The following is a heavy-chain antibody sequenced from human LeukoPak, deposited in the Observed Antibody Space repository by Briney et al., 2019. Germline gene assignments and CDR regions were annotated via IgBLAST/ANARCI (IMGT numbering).Heavy chain of an antibody. J-gene: IGHJ4*02. CDR2: INSDGSIT. CDR1: GFTFSNYW. CDR3: ARDIAPYYYDSSGSDY. Sequence: GGSLRLSCAASGFTFSNYWMHWVRQAPGKGLVWVSRINSDGSITSYADSVKGRFTISRDNAKNSLYLQMNSLRAEDTAVYYCARDIAPYYYDSSGSDYWGQGTLVTVSS. D-gene: IGHD3-22*01. V-gene: IGHV3-74*01.